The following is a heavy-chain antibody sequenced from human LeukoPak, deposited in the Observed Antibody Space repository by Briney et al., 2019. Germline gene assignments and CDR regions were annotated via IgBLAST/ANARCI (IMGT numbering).Heavy chain of an antibody. CDR1: GFTFSSYA. J-gene: IGHJ4*02. CDR2: ISGGGDNT. CDR3: AKDRTYYDFWSGQGGFDY. V-gene: IGHV3-23*01. Sequence: GTLRLSCAASGFTFSSYAMSWVRQAPGRGLEWVSAISGGGDNTYYADSMKGRFTISRDNSKNTLYLQMNSLRAEDTAVYYCAKDRTYYDFWSGQGGFDYWGQGTLVTVSS. D-gene: IGHD3-3*01.